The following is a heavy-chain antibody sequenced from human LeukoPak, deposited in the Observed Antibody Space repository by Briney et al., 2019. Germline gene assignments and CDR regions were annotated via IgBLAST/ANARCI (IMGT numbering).Heavy chain of an antibody. D-gene: IGHD6-13*01. CDR1: GFTFSSHA. CDR2: ISGSGGST. CDR3: AKALIAAAPYYFDH. Sequence: GGSLRLSCAASGFTFSSHAMSWVRQAPGRGLEWVSAISGSGGSTYYADSVKGRFTISRDNSKNTLYLQMNSLRAEDTAVYFCAKALIAAAPYYFDHWGQGTLVTVSS. V-gene: IGHV3-23*01. J-gene: IGHJ4*02.